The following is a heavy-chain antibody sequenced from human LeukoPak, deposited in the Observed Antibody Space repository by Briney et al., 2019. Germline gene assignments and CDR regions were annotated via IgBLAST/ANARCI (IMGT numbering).Heavy chain of an antibody. V-gene: IGHV4-34*01. J-gene: IGHJ5*02. CDR1: GGSFSGYY. Sequence: SETLSLTCAVYGGSFSGYYWSWIRQPPGKGLEWIGEINHSGSTNYNPSLKSRVTISVDTSKNQFSLKLSSVTAADTAVYYCARDGASYYDHWGQGILVTVTS. CDR2: INHSGST. CDR3: ARDGASYYDH. D-gene: IGHD3-10*01.